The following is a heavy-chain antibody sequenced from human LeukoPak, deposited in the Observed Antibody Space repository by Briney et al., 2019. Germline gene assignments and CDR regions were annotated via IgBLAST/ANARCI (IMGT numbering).Heavy chain of an antibody. D-gene: IGHD4-23*01. CDR1: GFTFSSYG. CDR3: AKDRYGGNFDYYYGMDV. CDR2: ISYDGSNK. V-gene: IGHV3-30*18. Sequence: PGGSLRLSCAASGFTFSSYGMHWVRQAPGKGLEWVAVISYDGSNKYYADSVKGRFTISRDNSKNTLYLQMNSLRAEDTAVYYCAKDRYGGNFDYYYGMDVWGQGTTVTVSS. J-gene: IGHJ6*02.